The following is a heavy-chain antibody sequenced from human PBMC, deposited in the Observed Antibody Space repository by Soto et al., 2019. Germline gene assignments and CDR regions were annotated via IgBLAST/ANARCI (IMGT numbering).Heavy chain of an antibody. V-gene: IGHV4-39*01. Sequence: SETLSLTCTVSGGSISSSSYYWGWIRQPPGKGLEWIGSIYYSGSTYYNPSLKSRVTISVDTSKNQFSLKLSSVTAADTAVYYCARQNYDFWSGYYYYYGMDVWGQGTTVTVSS. CDR3: ARQNYDFWSGYYYYYGMDV. CDR2: IYYSGST. D-gene: IGHD3-3*01. CDR1: GGSISSSSYY. J-gene: IGHJ6*02.